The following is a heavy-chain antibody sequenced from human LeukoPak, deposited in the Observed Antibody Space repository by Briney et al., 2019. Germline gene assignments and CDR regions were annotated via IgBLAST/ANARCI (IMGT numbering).Heavy chain of an antibody. CDR3: ARDSYYYDSSGTDY. D-gene: IGHD3-22*01. Sequence: SQTLSLTYTVSGCSISSGDYYWSWIRQPPGKGLEWIGYIYYSGITYYNPSLKSRVTISVDTSQNQFSLKLSSVTAADTAVYCCARDSYYYDSSGTDYWGQGTLVTVSS. CDR1: GCSISSGDYY. V-gene: IGHV4-30-4*01. CDR2: IYYSGIT. J-gene: IGHJ4*02.